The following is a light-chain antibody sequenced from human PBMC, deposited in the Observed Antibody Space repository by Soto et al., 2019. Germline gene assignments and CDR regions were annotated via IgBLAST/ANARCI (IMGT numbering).Light chain of an antibody. CDR2: GNT. CDR1: SSNIGVGYD. Sequence: QSALTQPPSVSGAPGQRVTISCTGSSSNIGVGYDVHWYKKLPGTAPRLIIYGNTNRPSGVPDRFSGSKSGASASLAITGLQGDDEADYYCQSFDSSLSGPVFGGGTKLTVL. J-gene: IGLJ2*01. V-gene: IGLV1-40*01. CDR3: QSFDSSLSGPV.